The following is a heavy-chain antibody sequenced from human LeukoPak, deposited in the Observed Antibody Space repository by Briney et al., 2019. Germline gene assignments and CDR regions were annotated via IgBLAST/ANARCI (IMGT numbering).Heavy chain of an antibody. CDR3: ASGTGLYEYLQH. Sequence: GSSVKVSCKASGGTFSSYAISWVRQAPGQGLEWMGGIIPIFGTANYAQKFQGRVTITTDESTSTACMELSSLRSEDTAVYYCASGTGLYEYLQHWGQGTLVTVSS. J-gene: IGHJ1*01. D-gene: IGHD6-13*01. V-gene: IGHV1-69*05. CDR2: IIPIFGTA. CDR1: GGTFSSYA.